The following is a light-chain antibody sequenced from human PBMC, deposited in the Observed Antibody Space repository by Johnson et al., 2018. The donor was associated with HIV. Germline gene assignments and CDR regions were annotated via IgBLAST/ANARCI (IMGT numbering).Light chain of an antibody. V-gene: IGLV1-51*01. J-gene: IGLJ1*01. Sequence: QSELTQPPSVSAAPGQKVTIPCSGSSSNIGNNYASWYQQVPGTAPKLLIYDNHKRPSGIPDRFSGSKSGTSATLGITGLQTGDEADYYCGTWDNNLSAGVFGTGTKVTVL. CDR1: SSNIGNNY. CDR2: DNH. CDR3: GTWDNNLSAGV.